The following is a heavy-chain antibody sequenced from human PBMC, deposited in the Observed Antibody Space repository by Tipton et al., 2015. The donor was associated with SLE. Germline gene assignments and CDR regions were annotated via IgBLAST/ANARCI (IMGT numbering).Heavy chain of an antibody. V-gene: IGHV4-39*07. CDR1: GDSISANSYH. CDR2: VYYSGST. Sequence: GLVKPSETLSLICTVSGDSISANSYHWGWVRQPPGKGLEGIGNVYYSGSTYYSPSLRSRVTISLGRSKNHFSLTLNSVTAADTAVYYCAKTTVYSNDWPYFDRWGQGTLVTVSS. D-gene: IGHD6-19*01. CDR3: AKTTVYSNDWPYFDR. J-gene: IGHJ4*02.